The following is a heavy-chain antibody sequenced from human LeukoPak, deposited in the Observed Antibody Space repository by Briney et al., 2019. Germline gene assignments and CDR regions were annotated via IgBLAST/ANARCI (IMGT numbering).Heavy chain of an antibody. J-gene: IGHJ4*02. CDR2: IYYDGST. CDR1: GGSISSSSYY. CDR3: ARSSSYGDGKRALGGH. V-gene: IGHV4-39*01. Sequence: SETLSLTCTVSGGSISSSSYYWGWVRQPPGKGLEWIGTIYYDGSTYYSPSLRSRVTISADTSENQFSLKLRSVTAADTAVYYCARSSSYGDGKRALGGHWGQGTLVTVSS. D-gene: IGHD5-18*01.